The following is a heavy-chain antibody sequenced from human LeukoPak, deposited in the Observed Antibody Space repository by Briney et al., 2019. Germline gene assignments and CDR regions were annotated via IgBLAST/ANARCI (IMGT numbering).Heavy chain of an antibody. Sequence: ASVKVSCKASGGTFSSYAISWVRQAPGQGLEWMGWINPNSGGTNYAQKFQGRVTMTRDTSISTAYMELSRLRSDDTAVYYCARDLYYYDSSGYYYMDVWGKGTTVTVSS. CDR3: ARDLYYYDSSGYYYMDV. D-gene: IGHD3-22*01. CDR1: GGTFSSYA. J-gene: IGHJ6*03. V-gene: IGHV1-2*02. CDR2: INPNSGGT.